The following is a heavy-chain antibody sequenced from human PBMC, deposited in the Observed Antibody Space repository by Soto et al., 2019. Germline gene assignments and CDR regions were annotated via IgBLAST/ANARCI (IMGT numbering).Heavy chain of an antibody. J-gene: IGHJ6*02. D-gene: IGHD6-13*01. V-gene: IGHV4-4*09. CDR2: GST. Sequence: GSTNYNPFLKSRVTISVDTSKNQFSLKLSSVTAADTAVYYCASNIAAAAGEYYYGMDVWGQGTTVTVSS. CDR3: ASNIAAAAGEYYYGMDV.